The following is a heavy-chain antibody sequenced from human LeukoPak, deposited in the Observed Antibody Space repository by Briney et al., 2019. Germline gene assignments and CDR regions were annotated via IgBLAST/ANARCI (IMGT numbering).Heavy chain of an antibody. CDR2: IIPIFGTA. Sequence: SAKVSCKASGGTFSSYAISWVRQAPGQGLEWMGGIIPIFGTANCAQKFQGRVTITADESTSTAYMELSSLRSEDTAVYYCARGFYGDYRGINLNYFDYWGQGTLVTVSS. V-gene: IGHV1-69*13. J-gene: IGHJ4*02. CDR1: GGTFSSYA. CDR3: ARGFYGDYRGINLNYFDY. D-gene: IGHD4-17*01.